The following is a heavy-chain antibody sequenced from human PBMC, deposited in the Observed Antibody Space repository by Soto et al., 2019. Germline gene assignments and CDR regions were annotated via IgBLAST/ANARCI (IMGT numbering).Heavy chain of an antibody. Sequence: ASVKVSCKASGYTFTSYAMHWVRQAPGQRHEWMGWINAGNGNTKYSQKFQGRVTITRDTSASTAYMEQSSLRSEATAVYYCARNLGGWPDYWGQGTLVTVSS. CDR1: GYTFTSYA. J-gene: IGHJ4*02. CDR2: INAGNGNT. CDR3: ARNLGGWPDY. V-gene: IGHV1-3*01. D-gene: IGHD2-15*01.